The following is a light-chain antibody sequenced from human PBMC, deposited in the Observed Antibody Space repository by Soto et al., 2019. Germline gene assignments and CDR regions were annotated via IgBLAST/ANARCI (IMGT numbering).Light chain of an antibody. CDR1: QTVSSH. J-gene: IGKJ3*01. CDR3: QQNDNSLFT. Sequence: EIVLTQSPGTLSLSPGERATLSCRASQTVSSHLAWYQQKPGQAPRLLIYDASSRATGIPDRFSGSGSGTDFTLTISRLEPEDFAVYYCQQNDNSLFTFGPGTKVDIK. V-gene: IGKV3-20*01. CDR2: DAS.